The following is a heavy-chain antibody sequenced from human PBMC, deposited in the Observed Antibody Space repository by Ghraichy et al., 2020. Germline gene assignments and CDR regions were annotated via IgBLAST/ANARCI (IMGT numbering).Heavy chain of an antibody. Sequence: SETLSLTCPVSGGSIISNSLSLIRQPPGKGLEWIGFIFYSGSTNYNPSLKGRVTISVDTSKNQFSLKLSSVTAADTAVYYCARALSGGWHLFDYWGQGTLVSVSS. V-gene: IGHV4-59*01. CDR1: GGSIISNS. D-gene: IGHD6-19*01. CDR2: IFYSGST. CDR3: ARALSGGWHLFDY. J-gene: IGHJ4*02.